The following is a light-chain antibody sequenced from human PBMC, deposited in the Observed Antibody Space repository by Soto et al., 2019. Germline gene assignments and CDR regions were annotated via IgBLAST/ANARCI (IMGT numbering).Light chain of an antibody. CDR2: DAS. CDR1: QSINNW. J-gene: IGKJ4*01. CDR3: QQYDNYPLT. Sequence: QMTQSPSTLSASVGDRVTITCRASQSINNWLAWYQQKPGKAPKFLIYDASNLESGVPSRFSGSASGTEFTLTISSLQPDDFATYYCQQYDNYPLTVGGGTKVDI. V-gene: IGKV1-5*01.